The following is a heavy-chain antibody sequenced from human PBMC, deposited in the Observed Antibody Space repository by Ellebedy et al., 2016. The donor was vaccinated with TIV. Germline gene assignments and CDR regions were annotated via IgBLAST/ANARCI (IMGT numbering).Heavy chain of an antibody. D-gene: IGHD5-18*01. CDR2: INAGNGNT. CDR1: GYTFTTYA. V-gene: IGHV1-3*01. J-gene: IGHJ5*02. Sequence: AASVKVSCKASGYTFTTYAMHWVRQAPGQRLEWMAWINAGNGNTKYSQKFQGRVTITRDTSASTAYMELSSLRSEDTAVYYCARATHYYVDTPMVKEFGPWGQGTLVTVSS. CDR3: ARATHYYVDTPMVKEFGP.